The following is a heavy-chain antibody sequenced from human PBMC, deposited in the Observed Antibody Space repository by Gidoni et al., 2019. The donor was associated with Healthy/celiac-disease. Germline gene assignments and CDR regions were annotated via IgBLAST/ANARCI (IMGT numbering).Heavy chain of an antibody. J-gene: IGHJ6*02. CDR2: ISSSSSYI. CDR3: ARARSDYYYGMDV. V-gene: IGHV3-21*01. CDR1: GVTFSSYS. Sequence: EVQLVESGGGLVKPGGSLRLSCAASGVTFSSYSMNWVRQAPGKGLEWVSSISSSSSYIYYADSVKGRFTISRDNAKNSLYLQMNSLRAEDTAVYYCARARSDYYYGMDVWGQGTTVTVSS.